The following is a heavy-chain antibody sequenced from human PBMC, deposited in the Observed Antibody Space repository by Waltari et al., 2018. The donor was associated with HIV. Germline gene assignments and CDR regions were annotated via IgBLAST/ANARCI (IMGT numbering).Heavy chain of an antibody. Sequence: VQLVESGGGLVKPGGSLRLSCAASGFPFSSLSMNWVRQAPGKGLEWVSSISSSSSYIYYADSVKGRFTISRDNAKNSLYLQMNSLRAEDTAVYYCARDPRRDPTLYYFDYWGQGTLVTVSS. V-gene: IGHV3-21*01. D-gene: IGHD1-26*01. CDR2: ISSSSSYI. J-gene: IGHJ4*02. CDR3: ARDPRRDPTLYYFDY. CDR1: GFPFSSLS.